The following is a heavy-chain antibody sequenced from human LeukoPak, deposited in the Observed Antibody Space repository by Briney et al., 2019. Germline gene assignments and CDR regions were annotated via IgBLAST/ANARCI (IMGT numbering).Heavy chain of an antibody. J-gene: IGHJ4*02. Sequence: GGSLRLSCAASGFTFSSHGMHWVRQAPGKGLEWVAVIWNDGSNTYHADSVKGRFTISRDNSKNTLYLQMNSLRAEDTAVYYCAKEGDYDYVWGSYRPEYYFDYWGQGTLVTVSS. D-gene: IGHD3-16*02. CDR3: AKEGDYDYVWGSYRPEYYFDY. CDR2: IWNDGSNT. V-gene: IGHV3-30*02. CDR1: GFTFSSHG.